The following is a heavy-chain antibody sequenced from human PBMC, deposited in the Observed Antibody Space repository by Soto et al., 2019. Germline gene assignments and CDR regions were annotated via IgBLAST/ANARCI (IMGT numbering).Heavy chain of an antibody. J-gene: IGHJ5*02. D-gene: IGHD6-19*01. V-gene: IGHV4-61*01. CDR3: ARLSAAWFDP. Sequence: QVQLQESGPGLVKPSETLSLTCTVSGGSVSSGSYYWGWLRQPPGKGLEWIGYIYHSGSTNYNPPLRSRVTISVDTSKNRFSLSLTSVTAADPAVYYCARLSAAWFDPWGQGTLVTVAS. CDR2: IYHSGST. CDR1: GGSVSSGSYY.